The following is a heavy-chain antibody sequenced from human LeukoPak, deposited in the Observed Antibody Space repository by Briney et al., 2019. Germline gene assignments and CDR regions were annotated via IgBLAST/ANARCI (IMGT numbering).Heavy chain of an antibody. J-gene: IGHJ4*02. CDR2: IRDNGGST. D-gene: IGHD6-13*01. CDR3: AKALDQESVIALAS. V-gene: IGHV3-23*01. Sequence: GGSLRLSCAASGFTFSTYAMSWVRQAPGKGLEWVSAIRDNGGSTYYVDSVKGRFTIYRDNSKNTLYLQMNSLRAEDTSIYVLAKALDQESVIALASGGQGPLATVPS. CDR1: GFTFSTYA.